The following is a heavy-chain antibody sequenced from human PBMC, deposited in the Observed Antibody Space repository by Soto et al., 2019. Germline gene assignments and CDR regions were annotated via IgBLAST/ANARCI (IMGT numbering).Heavy chain of an antibody. Sequence: ASGQGCSKASGYTFTDYNMHLVRQAPGQGLEWMGLINPNSGGTNYPQRFQGRVTMTRYTSIRTAYMELSTLRSDDTAIYYCARDISGSYDYWGQGTLVTVSS. V-gene: IGHV1-2*02. J-gene: IGHJ4*02. CDR2: INPNSGGT. CDR3: ARDISGSYDY. CDR1: GYTFTDYN. D-gene: IGHD1-26*01.